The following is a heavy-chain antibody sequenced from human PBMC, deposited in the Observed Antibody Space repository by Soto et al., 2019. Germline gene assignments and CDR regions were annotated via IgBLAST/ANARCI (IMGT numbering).Heavy chain of an antibody. CDR2: FSSSGYGT. D-gene: IGHD3-10*01. CDR3: AKGSGVTTSYFDY. J-gene: IGHJ4*02. Sequence: GGSLRLSCVASGFTLSNYAMSWVRQAPGKGLEWVSHFSSSGYGTLYADSVKGRFAISRDDSKNTLYLQMDTLRVEDTAIYYCAKGSGVTTSYFDYWGQGILVTVS. V-gene: IGHV3-23*01. CDR1: GFTLSNYA.